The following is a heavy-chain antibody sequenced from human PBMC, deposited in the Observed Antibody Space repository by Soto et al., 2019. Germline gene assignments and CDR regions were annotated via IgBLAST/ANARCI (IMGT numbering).Heavy chain of an antibody. D-gene: IGHD6-13*01. V-gene: IGHV1-69*13. CDR1: GGTFSSYA. CDR3: ARDRGQQLVLLYYYAGMDV. CDR2: IIPIFGTA. Sequence: SVKVSCKASGGTFSSYAISWVRQAPGQGLEWMGGIIPIFGTANYAQKFQGRVTITADESTSTAYMELSSLRSEDTAVYYCARDRGQQLVLLYYYAGMDVWGQGTTVTVSS. J-gene: IGHJ6*02.